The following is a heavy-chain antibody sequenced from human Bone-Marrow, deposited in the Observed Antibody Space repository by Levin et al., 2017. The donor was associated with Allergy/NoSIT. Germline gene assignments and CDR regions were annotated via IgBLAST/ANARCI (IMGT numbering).Heavy chain of an antibody. J-gene: IGHJ3*02. V-gene: IGHV1-18*01. D-gene: IGHD3-22*01. Sequence: ASVKVSCKASGYTFTSYGISWVRQAPGQGLEWMGWISAYNGNTNYAQKLQGRVTMTTDTSTSTAYMELRSLRSDDTAVYYCARVVVITLLSTAFDIWGQGTMVTVSS. CDR2: ISAYNGNT. CDR3: ARVVVITLLSTAFDI. CDR1: GYTFTSYG.